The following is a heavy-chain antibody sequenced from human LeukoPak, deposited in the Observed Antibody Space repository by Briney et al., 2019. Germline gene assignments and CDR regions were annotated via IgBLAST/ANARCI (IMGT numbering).Heavy chain of an antibody. CDR3: ARLSGYSYGYPNWFDP. V-gene: IGHV5-51*01. Sequence: GESPKISCKGSGYSFTSYWIGWVRQMPGKGLEWMGIIYPGDSDTRYSPSSQGQVTISADKSISTAYLQWSSLKASDTAMYYCARLSGYSYGYPNWFDPWGQGTLVTVSS. D-gene: IGHD5-18*01. J-gene: IGHJ5*02. CDR1: GYSFTSYW. CDR2: IYPGDSDT.